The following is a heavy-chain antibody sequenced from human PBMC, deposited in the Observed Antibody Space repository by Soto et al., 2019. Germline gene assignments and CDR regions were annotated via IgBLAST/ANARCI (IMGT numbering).Heavy chain of an antibody. Sequence: GESLKISCEASGYNFGTYWIAWVRQMPGKGPEWIASLNPADSETMYSPSLEGQVKISVDRSLNTAFLQWSGLKASDTAIYYCARLTGGYSECDYFDYWGQGTLVTVSS. CDR3: ARLTGGYSECDYFDY. CDR1: GYNFGTYW. V-gene: IGHV5-51*01. D-gene: IGHD5-12*01. J-gene: IGHJ4*02. CDR2: LNPADSET.